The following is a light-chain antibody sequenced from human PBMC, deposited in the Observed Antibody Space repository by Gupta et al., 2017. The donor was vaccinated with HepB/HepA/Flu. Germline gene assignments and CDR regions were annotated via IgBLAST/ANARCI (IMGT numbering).Light chain of an antibody. J-gene: IGKJ5*01. CDR3: QHDYYTHSVT. V-gene: IGKV4-1*01. CDR1: QSVLYSSSNKNY. CDR2: WAS. Sequence: DIVMTQSPDSLAVSLGERATINCKSSQSVLYSSSNKNYLAWYQQKPGQSPKLLIYWASTRDSGVPDRFSRRGYGKDFTLTISRLHAEDVAVYYCQHDYYTHSVTFGQGTRLEIK.